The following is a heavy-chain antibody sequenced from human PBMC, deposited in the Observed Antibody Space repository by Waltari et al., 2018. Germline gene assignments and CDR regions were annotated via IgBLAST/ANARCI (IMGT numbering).Heavy chain of an antibody. CDR1: GFTFSTYE. V-gene: IGHV3-48*03. Sequence: EVQLVESGGGLVQPGGSLRLSCAASGFTFSTYEFNWVRQGPGKGVGVGYKISSNPSDIYYADSGKGLCTISRDNAHNSLYLHMNSLRADDTAVYYCAREAASCGGDCLDYWGQGTLVTVSS. CDR2: ISSNPSDI. CDR3: AREAASCGGDCLDY. D-gene: IGHD2-21*02. J-gene: IGHJ4*02.